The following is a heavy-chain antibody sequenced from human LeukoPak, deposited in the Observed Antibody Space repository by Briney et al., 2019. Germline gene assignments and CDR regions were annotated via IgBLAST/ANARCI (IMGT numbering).Heavy chain of an antibody. CDR2: IKKDGSET. V-gene: IGHV3-7*03. Sequence: PGGSLRLSCAASGFSFSGYWMSWVRQAPGKGLEWVANIKKDGSETHYLDSVKGRFTISRDNGKNSLHLQMNSLRAEDTAVYYCARASYSYDISGWVPFDYWGQGTLVTVSS. CDR3: ARASYSYDISGWVPFDY. J-gene: IGHJ4*02. CDR1: GFSFSGYW. D-gene: IGHD3-22*01.